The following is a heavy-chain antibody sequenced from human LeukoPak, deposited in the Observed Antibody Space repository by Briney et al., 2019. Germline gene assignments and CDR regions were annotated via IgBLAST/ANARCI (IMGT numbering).Heavy chain of an antibody. V-gene: IGHV4-39*01. CDR2: VFYSGST. D-gene: IGHD3-10*01. Sequence: SETLSLTCTVSGGSISNNRYYWVWIRQPRGKRLEWIGNVFYSGSTYYSPSLKSRVTIAVDTSRNQFSLKRNPVTAADTAVYYCARHYGPWGQGTLVTVSS. J-gene: IGHJ5*02. CDR1: GGSISNNRYY. CDR3: ARHYGP.